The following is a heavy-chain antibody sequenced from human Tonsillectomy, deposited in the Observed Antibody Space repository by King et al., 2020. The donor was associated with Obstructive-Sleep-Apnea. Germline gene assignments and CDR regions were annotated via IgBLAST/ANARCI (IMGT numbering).Heavy chain of an antibody. CDR1: GVTFSGSA. J-gene: IGHJ4*02. CDR2: IRSKANSYAT. CDR3: TDGHYYDSSGYSFGSY. V-gene: IGHV3-73*01. Sequence: VQLVESGGGLVQPGGSLKLSCAASGVTFSGSAMHWVRQASGKGLEWVGRIRSKANSYATAYAASVKGRFTISRDDSKNTAYLQMNSLKTEDTAVYYCTDGHYYDSSGYSFGSYWGQGTLVTVSS. D-gene: IGHD3-22*01.